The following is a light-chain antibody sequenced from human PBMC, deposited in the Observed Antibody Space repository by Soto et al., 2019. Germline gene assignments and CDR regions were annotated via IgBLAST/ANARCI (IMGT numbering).Light chain of an antibody. V-gene: IGKV1-9*01. CDR2: AAS. CDR3: QQLYSYPIT. J-gene: IGKJ5*01. Sequence: DIQLTQSPSFLSASVGDRVTITCRASQVISSYLAWYQQKPGKAPELLIYAASTLQSGVPSRFSGSVSGTEFTLTISSLQPEDFATYYCQQLYSYPITFGQGTRLEIK. CDR1: QVISSY.